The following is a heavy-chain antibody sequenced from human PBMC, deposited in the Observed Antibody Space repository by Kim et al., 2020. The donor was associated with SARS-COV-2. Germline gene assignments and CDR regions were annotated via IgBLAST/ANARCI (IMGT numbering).Heavy chain of an antibody. D-gene: IGHD3-3*01. J-gene: IGHJ4*02. Sequence: GGSLGLSCVASGITSNTDAMSWVRQAPGKGLEWVSAISGNSGTTKYAGSVKGRFTISRDNSKNTLYLQMNSLRAEDTAIYYCAREPDYTNYAFDYWGQGTLVTVSS. CDR3: AREPDYTNYAFDY. V-gene: IGHV3-23*01. CDR1: GITSNTDA. CDR2: ISGNSGTT.